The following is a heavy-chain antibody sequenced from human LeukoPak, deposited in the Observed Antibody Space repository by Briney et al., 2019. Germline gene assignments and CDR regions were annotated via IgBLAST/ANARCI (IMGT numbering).Heavy chain of an antibody. CDR3: TTWELRAFFDY. D-gene: IGHD1-26*01. CDR1: GFTFSNAW. V-gene: IGHV3-15*01. Sequence: GSLSLSFAASGFTFSNAWMSWVRPAPGKGLEWVGRIKSKTDGGTTYYAAPVKGRFTISRDDSKNTLYLQMNSLKTEDTAVYYCTTWELRAFFDYWGQGTLVTVSS. CDR2: IKSKTDGGTT. J-gene: IGHJ4*02.